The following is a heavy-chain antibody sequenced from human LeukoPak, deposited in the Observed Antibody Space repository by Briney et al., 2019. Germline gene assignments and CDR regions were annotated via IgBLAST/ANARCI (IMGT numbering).Heavy chain of an antibody. V-gene: IGHV1-69*05. CDR3: ASTGYSSGWYDY. D-gene: IGHD6-19*01. Sequence: ASVKVSCKASGGTFSSYAISWVRRAPGQGLEWMGGIIPIFGTANYAQKFQGRVTITTDESTSTAYMELSSLRSEDTAVYYCASTGYSSGWYDYWGQGTLVTVSS. CDR2: IIPIFGTA. CDR1: GGTFSSYA. J-gene: IGHJ4*02.